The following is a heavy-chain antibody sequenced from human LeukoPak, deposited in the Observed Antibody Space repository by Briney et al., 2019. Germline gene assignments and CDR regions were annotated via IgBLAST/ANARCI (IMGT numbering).Heavy chain of an antibody. CDR2: IRYDGSNK. CDR3: AKDLFPGTAMVTTNGMDV. CDR1: GFTFSSYG. V-gene: IGHV3-30*02. D-gene: IGHD5-18*01. Sequence: GGALRLSCAASGFTFSSYGMHWVRQAPGKGLEGGAFIRYDGSNKYYADSVKGRFTISRDNSKNTLYLQMNSLRAEDTAVYYCAKDLFPGTAMVTTNGMDVWGQGTTVTVSS. J-gene: IGHJ6*02.